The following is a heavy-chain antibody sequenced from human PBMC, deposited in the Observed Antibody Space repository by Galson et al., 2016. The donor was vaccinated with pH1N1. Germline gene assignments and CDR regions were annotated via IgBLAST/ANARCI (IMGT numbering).Heavy chain of an antibody. D-gene: IGHD2-21*02. CDR3: ARGGGDLDS. V-gene: IGHV4-59*01. J-gene: IGHJ4*02. CDR1: GDSINRNY. CDR2: IYYSGTT. Sequence: ATLSLTCTVSGDSINRNYWSWLRQPPGKGLEWIGYIYYSGTTSYNPSLKSRITISVDSSQGQFSLKLTSVTAADTAVYYCARGGGDLDSWGQGTLVTVSS.